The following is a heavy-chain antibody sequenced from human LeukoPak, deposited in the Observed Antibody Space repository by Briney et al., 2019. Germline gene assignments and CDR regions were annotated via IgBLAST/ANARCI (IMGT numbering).Heavy chain of an antibody. Sequence: ASVKDSCKASGYTFISYYMHWVRPAPGQGPEYMGIINPSAGSTNYAQKFQGRITMTRDTSTSTVYMELSSLVSEDTAVYYCARERPNTCYFDYWGQGTLVTVFS. V-gene: IGHV1-46*01. CDR1: GYTFISYY. CDR2: INPSAGST. CDR3: ARERPNTCYFDY. D-gene: IGHD1/OR15-1a*01. J-gene: IGHJ4*02.